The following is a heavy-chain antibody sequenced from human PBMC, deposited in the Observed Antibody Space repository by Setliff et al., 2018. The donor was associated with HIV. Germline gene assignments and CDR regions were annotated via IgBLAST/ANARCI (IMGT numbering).Heavy chain of an antibody. D-gene: IGHD5-12*01. V-gene: IGHV4-34*01. CDR2: INHSEST. CDR3: VRGWDDKVSTISAPYYYYMDV. CDR1: GESFSGYY. J-gene: IGHJ6*03. Sequence: SETLSLTCAVYGESFSGYYWSWIRQPPGKGPEWIGEINHSESTNYNPSLKSRVTIRVDMSKNQFSLEVTAVTAADTAVYYCVRGWDDKVSTISAPYYYYMDVWGKGTTVTVSS.